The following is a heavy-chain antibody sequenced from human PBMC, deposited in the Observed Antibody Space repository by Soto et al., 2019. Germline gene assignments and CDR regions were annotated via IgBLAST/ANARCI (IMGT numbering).Heavy chain of an antibody. Sequence: SETLCLTCTVAGGSISSYCWNWIRQPPGKGLEWIGDIYYGGGTNYNPSLKSRVTLSVDTSKNQFSLKLSSVTAADTAVYYCASQYYYDSSGSQTFDYWGQGTQVTVSS. CDR2: IYYGGGT. D-gene: IGHD3-22*01. J-gene: IGHJ4*02. CDR3: ASQYYYDSSGSQTFDY. V-gene: IGHV4-59*01. CDR1: GGSISSYC.